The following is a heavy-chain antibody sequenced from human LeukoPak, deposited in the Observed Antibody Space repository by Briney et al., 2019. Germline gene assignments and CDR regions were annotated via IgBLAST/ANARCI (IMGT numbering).Heavy chain of an antibody. Sequence: PGGSLRLSCAASGFTFSDYYMSWIRQAPGKGLEWVSYISSSGTTIYYADSVKGRFTISRDNSKNTLYLQMNNVRADDTAVYYCARGGQSEGWFDPWGQGTLVTVSS. CDR3: ARGGQSEGWFDP. V-gene: IGHV3-11*01. CDR1: GFTFSDYY. CDR2: ISSSGTTI. J-gene: IGHJ5*02.